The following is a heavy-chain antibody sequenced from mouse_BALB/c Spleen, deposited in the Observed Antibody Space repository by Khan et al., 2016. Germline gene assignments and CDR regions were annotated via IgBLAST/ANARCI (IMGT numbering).Heavy chain of an antibody. D-gene: IGHD1-1*01. V-gene: IGHV11-2*02. CDR3: MRLRYYFDY. J-gene: IGHJ2*01. CDR1: GFTFSGFW. CDR2: INSDGSAI. Sequence: EVQLVESGGGLVQPGGSRGLSCGGSGFTFSGFWMSWVRQTPGKTLEWIGDINSDGSAINYAPSIKDRFTIFRDNDKSTLYLQMSNVRSEDTATYFCMRLRYYFDYWGQGTTLTVSS.